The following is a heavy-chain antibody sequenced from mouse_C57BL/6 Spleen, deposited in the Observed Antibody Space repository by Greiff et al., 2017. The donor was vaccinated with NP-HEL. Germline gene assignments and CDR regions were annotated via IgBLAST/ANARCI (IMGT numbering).Heavy chain of an antibody. CDR3: ARDSSGYDYAMDY. D-gene: IGHD3-2*02. Sequence: QVQLKQSGPELVKPGASVKISCKASGYAFSSSWMNWVKQRPGKGLEWIGRIYPGDGDTNYNGKFKGKATLTADKSSSTAYMQLSSLTSEDSAVYVCARDSSGYDYAMDYWGQGTSVTVSS. J-gene: IGHJ4*01. V-gene: IGHV1-82*01. CDR2: IYPGDGDT. CDR1: GYAFSSSW.